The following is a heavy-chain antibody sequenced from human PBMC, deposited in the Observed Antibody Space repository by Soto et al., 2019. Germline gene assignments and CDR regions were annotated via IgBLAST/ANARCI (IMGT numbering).Heavy chain of an antibody. Sequence: GSLRLSCAASGFTFSSYDMHWVRQATGKGLEWVSAIGTAGDTYYPGSVKGRFTISRENAKNSLYLQMNSLRAEDTAVYYCARGPIYYYDSSGYYPMLNYFDYWGQGTLVTVSS. CDR3: ARGPIYYYDSSGYYPMLNYFDY. J-gene: IGHJ4*02. D-gene: IGHD3-22*01. CDR2: IGTAGDT. V-gene: IGHV3-13*01. CDR1: GFTFSSYD.